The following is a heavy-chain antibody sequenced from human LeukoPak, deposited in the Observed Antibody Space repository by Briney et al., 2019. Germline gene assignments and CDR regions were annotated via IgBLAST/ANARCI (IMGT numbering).Heavy chain of an antibody. D-gene: IGHD2/OR15-2a*01. Sequence: GGSLRLSCAASGFTFSIYSMNWVRQAPEKGLEWIAYISATGSVIYYADSVKGRFTISRDGTKNWLYLQLTSLRAEDTAVYYCAREVSGFDVWGQGTMVAVSS. CDR2: ISATGSVI. V-gene: IGHV3-48*01. CDR1: GFTFSIYS. J-gene: IGHJ3*01. CDR3: AREVSGFDV.